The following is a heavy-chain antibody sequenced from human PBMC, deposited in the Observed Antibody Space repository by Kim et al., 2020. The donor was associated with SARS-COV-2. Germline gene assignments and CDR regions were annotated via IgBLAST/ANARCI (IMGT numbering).Heavy chain of an antibody. D-gene: IGHD3-3*01. V-gene: IGHV4-39*01. CDR2: MYSSGSS. CDR1: GGSVSSSSFY. J-gene: IGHJ6*02. CDR3: ASGDLATLGGMDV. Sequence: SETLSLTCTVSGGSVSSSSFYWVWIRQPPGKGLELIGSMYSSGSSFYNPSLKSRVTISEDTSRNQFSLNLTSVTAADTALYYCASGDLATLGGMDVWGQGTTVTVSS.